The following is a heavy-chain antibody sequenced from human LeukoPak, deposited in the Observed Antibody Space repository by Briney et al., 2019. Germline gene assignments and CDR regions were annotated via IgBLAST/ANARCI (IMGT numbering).Heavy chain of an antibody. J-gene: IGHJ5*02. CDR2: IYYSGGT. V-gene: IGHV4-31*03. CDR3: ARGSDFWSGP. D-gene: IGHD3-3*01. Sequence: MSSQTLSLTCSVSGVSISSGGFYRSWIRQHPGKGLEWIGYIYYSGGTYYNPSLQSRVTMSVDTSKNQFSLKLSSVTAADTAVYYCARGSDFWSGPWGQGTLVTVSS. CDR1: GVSISSGGFY.